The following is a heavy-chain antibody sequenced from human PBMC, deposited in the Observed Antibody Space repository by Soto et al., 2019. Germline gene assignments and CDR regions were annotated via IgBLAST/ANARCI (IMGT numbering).Heavy chain of an antibody. CDR3: ARDQVTEAAAGRNPTAYYGMDV. V-gene: IGHV3-30-3*01. Sequence: GGSLRLSCAASGFTFSSYAMHWVRQAPGKGLEWVAVISYDGSNKYYADSVKGRFTISRDNSKNTLYLQMNSLRAEDTAVYYCARDQVTEAAAGRNPTAYYGMDVWGQGTTVTVSS. D-gene: IGHD6-13*01. J-gene: IGHJ6*02. CDR2: ISYDGSNK. CDR1: GFTFSSYA.